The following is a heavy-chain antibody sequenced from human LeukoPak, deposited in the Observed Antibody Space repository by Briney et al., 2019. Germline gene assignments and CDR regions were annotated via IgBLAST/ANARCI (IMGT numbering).Heavy chain of an antibody. J-gene: IGHJ4*02. CDR3: AKGGYSGSCYGGFDY. V-gene: IGHV3-23*01. Sequence: GGSLRLSCAASGFTFSSYAMSWVRQAPGKGLEWVSAISGSGGSTYYADSVKGRFTISRDNSKNTLYLQMNSLRAEDTAVYYCAKGGYSGSCYGGFDYWGQGTLVTVSS. CDR1: GFTFSSYA. CDR2: ISGSGGST. D-gene: IGHD1-26*01.